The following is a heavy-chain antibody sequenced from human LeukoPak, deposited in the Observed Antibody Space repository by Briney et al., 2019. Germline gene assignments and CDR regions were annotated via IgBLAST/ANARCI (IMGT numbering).Heavy chain of an antibody. J-gene: IGHJ6*02. CDR3: AGYPTTYDSGSCPAHYYEYGLDV. V-gene: IGHV4-30-4*01. CDR2: IFHSGNT. Sequence: SQTLSLTCAVSGDSISSDDYYWTWIRQPPGKGLEWIGYIFHSGNTYYNPSLKSRLSMSIDTSKNQFSLKLSSVTAADTAVNYCAGYPTTYDSGSCPAHYYEYGLDVWGQGTTVSVSS. D-gene: IGHD3-10*01. CDR1: GDSISSDDYY.